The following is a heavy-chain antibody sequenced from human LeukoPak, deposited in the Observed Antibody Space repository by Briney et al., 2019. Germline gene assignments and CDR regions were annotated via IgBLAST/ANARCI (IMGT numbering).Heavy chain of an antibody. J-gene: IGHJ5*02. CDR3: ARPLSSDCRIDP. V-gene: IGHV3-74*01. CDR2: INFDGSST. Sequence: GGSLRLSCAASGFTFSSYWMHWVRQAPGKGLVWVSRINFDGSSTTYADSVKGRFTISRDNAKNTLYLQMNSLRVEDTAVYYCARPLSSDCRIDPWGQGTLVTVSS. D-gene: IGHD2-21*02. CDR1: GFTFSSYW.